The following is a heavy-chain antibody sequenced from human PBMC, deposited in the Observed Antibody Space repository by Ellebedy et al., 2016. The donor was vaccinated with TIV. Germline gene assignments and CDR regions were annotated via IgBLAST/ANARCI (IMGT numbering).Heavy chain of an antibody. CDR2: INAGNGNR. V-gene: IGHV1-3*01. CDR1: GYTFTSYA. D-gene: IGHD6-19*01. CDR3: ARTVSYSSGWYGY. Sequence: AASVKVSCKASGYTFTSYAMHWVRQAPGQRLEWMGWINAGNGNRMYSQNFQGRVTISSDKSTSTAYMELSSLRTEDTAVFYCARTVSYSSGWYGYWGQGTLVTVSS. J-gene: IGHJ4*02.